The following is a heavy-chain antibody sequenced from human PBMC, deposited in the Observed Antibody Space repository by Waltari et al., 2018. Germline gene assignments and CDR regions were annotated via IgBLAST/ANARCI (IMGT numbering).Heavy chain of an antibody. V-gene: IGHV1-46*01. CDR1: GYTFTDYY. CDR3: ARGPLGHTDYGGNRRGDAFDI. D-gene: IGHD2-15*01. CDR2: INPSGGST. J-gene: IGHJ3*02. Sequence: VQLVQSGAEVKKPGATVKISCKASGYTFTDYYMHWVQQAPGKGLEWMGIINPSGGSTSYAQKFQGRVTMTRDTSTSTVYMELSSLRSEDTAVYYCARGPLGHTDYGGNRRGDAFDIWGQGTMVTVSS.